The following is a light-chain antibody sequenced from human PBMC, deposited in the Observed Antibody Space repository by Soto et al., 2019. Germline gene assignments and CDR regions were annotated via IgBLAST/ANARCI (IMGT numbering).Light chain of an antibody. J-gene: IGLJ1*01. CDR1: SSDVGGYNY. CDR3: SSCTSSNTCL. V-gene: IGLV2-14*01. Sequence: QSALTQPASVSGSPGQSITISCTGTSSDVGGYNYVSWYQHSPGKAPKLMIYEVNSRPSGVSNRFSGSKSGNTASLTISGLQAEDESDYYCSSCTSSNTCLFGTGTKSPS. CDR2: EVN.